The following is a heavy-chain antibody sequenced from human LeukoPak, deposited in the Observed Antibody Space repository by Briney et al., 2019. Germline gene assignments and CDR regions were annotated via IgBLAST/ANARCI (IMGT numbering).Heavy chain of an antibody. CDR2: IGGSGGST. CDR3: AKRGYNYDYDC. J-gene: IGHJ4*02. D-gene: IGHD5-18*01. V-gene: IGHV3-23*01. Sequence: GGPLRLSYAASGFTFSIYAMSWVRQTPGKGLEWVSSIGGSGGSTYYADSVKGRFTISRDNSKNTLYLQMNSLRAEDTAVYYCAKRGYNYDYDCWGQGTLVTVSS. CDR1: GFTFSIYA.